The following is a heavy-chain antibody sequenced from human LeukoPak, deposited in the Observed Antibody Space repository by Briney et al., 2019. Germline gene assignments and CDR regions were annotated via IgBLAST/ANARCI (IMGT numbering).Heavy chain of an antibody. D-gene: IGHD3-3*01. J-gene: IGHJ4*02. V-gene: IGHV1-2*02. Sequence: AASVKVSCKASGYTFTGYYMHWVRQAPGQGLEWMGWINPNSGGTNYAQKFQGRVTMTRGTSISTAYMELSRLRSDDTAVYYCASGYYDFWSGYSYDYWGQGTLVTVSS. CDR2: INPNSGGT. CDR3: ASGYYDFWSGYSYDY. CDR1: GYTFTGYY.